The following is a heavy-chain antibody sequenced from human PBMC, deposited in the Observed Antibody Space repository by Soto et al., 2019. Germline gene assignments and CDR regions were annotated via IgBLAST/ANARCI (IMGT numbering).Heavy chain of an antibody. CDR3: ARRLRVVGANHGTRDASDI. D-gene: IGHD1-26*01. V-gene: IGHV1-8*01. CDR2: MNPNSGNT. Sequence: GASVKVSCKASGYTCTSYDINWVRQATGQGLEWMGWMNPNSGNTGYAQKFQGRVTMTRNTSISTAYMELRSLRSEDTAVYYCARRLRVVGANHGTRDASDIWGKGNRVTVSS. CDR1: GYTCTSYD. J-gene: IGHJ3*02.